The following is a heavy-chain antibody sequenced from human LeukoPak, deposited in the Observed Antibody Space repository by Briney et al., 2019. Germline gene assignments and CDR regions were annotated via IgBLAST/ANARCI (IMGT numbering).Heavy chain of an antibody. CDR1: GGSISSYY. D-gene: IGHD3-10*01. CDR3: ARRYYTGSGKSVFDP. V-gene: IGHV4-59*01. Sequence: SETLSLTCTVSGGSISSYYWSWIRQPPGKGLEWIGYIYYSGSTNYNPSLKSRVTISVDTSKNQFSLKLNSVTAADTAVYYCARRYYTGSGKSVFDPWGQGTLVTVSS. CDR2: IYYSGST. J-gene: IGHJ5*02.